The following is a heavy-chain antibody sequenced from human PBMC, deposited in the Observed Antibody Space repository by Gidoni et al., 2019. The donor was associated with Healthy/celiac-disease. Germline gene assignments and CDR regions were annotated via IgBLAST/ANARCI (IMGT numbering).Heavy chain of an antibody. CDR2: IYYSGST. V-gene: IGHV4-59*01. CDR3: ARAPEN. J-gene: IGHJ4*02. Sequence: QVQLQESGPGLAKPSEPLSLTCTVPGGSISSYYWSWIRQPPGKGLEWIGYIYYSGSTNYNPSLKSRVTISVDTSKNQFSLKLSSVTAADTAVYYCARAPENWGQGTLVTVSS. CDR1: GGSISSYY.